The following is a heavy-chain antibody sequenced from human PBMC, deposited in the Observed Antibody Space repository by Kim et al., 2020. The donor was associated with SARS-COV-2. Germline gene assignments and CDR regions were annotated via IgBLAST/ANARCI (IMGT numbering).Heavy chain of an antibody. J-gene: IGHJ4*02. V-gene: IGHV3-48*02. D-gene: IGHD2-2*01. Sequence: GGSLRLSCAASGFTFSSYSMNWVRQAPGKGLEWVSYIGRSSSTIYYADSVKGRFTFSRDNAKNSLYLQMNSLRDEDTAVYYCARDCVEFGCSSTRFDYWGQGTLVTVSS. CDR3: ARDCVEFGCSSTRFDY. CDR2: IGRSSSTI. CDR1: GFTFSSYS.